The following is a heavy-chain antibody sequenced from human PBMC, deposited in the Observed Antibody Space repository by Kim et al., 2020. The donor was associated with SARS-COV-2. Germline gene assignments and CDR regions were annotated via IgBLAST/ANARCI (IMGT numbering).Heavy chain of an antibody. J-gene: IGHJ4*02. CDR3: ARAPGSGSTFDY. CDR1: GGSISSYY. V-gene: IGHV4-59*01. D-gene: IGHD3-10*01. CDR2: IYYSGST. Sequence: SETLSLTCTVSGGSISSYYWSWIRQPPGKGLEWIGYIYYSGSTNYNPSLKSRVTISVDTSNNQFSLKLSSVTAADTAVYYCARAPGSGSTFDYWGQGPLVTVSS.